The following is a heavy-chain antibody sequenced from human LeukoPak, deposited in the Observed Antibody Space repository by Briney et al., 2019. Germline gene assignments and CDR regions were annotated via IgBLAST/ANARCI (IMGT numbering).Heavy chain of an antibody. V-gene: IGHV4-39*01. CDR1: GGSISSSGYY. J-gene: IGHJ5*02. CDR2: IYYSGST. D-gene: IGHD1-26*01. Sequence: SETLSLTCTVSGGSISSSGYYWGWIRQPPGKGLEWIASIYYSGSTYYNPSLKSRVTISVDTSKNQLSLKLSSPTAADTAVYYCARHEYSGSYYGLSWFDPWGQGTLVTVSS. CDR3: ARHEYSGSYYGLSWFDP.